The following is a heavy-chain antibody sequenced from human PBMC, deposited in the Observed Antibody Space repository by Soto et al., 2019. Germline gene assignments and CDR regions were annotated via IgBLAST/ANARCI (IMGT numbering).Heavy chain of an antibody. Sequence: AETLSLTCTVSGVSVSSGSFYWSWIRQPPGKGLEWIGYIYYSGSNNYNPSLKSRVTISVDTTKNQFSLKLSSVTAADTAVYYCAKVDYDCSGWVFDYWGQGTLVTVSS. J-gene: IGHJ4*02. D-gene: IGHD3-22*01. CDR2: IYYSGSN. V-gene: IGHV4-61*01. CDR3: AKVDYDCSGWVFDY. CDR1: GVSVSSGSFY.